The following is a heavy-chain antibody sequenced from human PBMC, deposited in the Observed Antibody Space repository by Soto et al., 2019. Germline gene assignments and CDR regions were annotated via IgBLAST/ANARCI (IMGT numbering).Heavy chain of an antibody. CDR2: ITISGNYI. D-gene: IGHD2-8*01. J-gene: IGHJ5*02. V-gene: IGHV3-21*01. CDR1: GFAFQTYT. Sequence: EGQLVESGGGLVKPGGSLRLSCAASGFAFQTYTMEWLRQPPGKGLEWVSSITISGNYIYYADSVKGRFTISRDNGRNSVYLQVKSLRAEDTAVYYCAKVGVLRTNFRWFDLWGQGTLVTVSS. CDR3: AKVGVLRTNFRWFDL.